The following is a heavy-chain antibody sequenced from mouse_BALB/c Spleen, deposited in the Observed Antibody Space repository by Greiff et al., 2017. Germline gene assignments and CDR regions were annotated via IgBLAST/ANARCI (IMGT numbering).Heavy chain of an antibody. CDR1: GYTFTDYE. D-gene: IGHD2-4*01. V-gene: IGHV1-15*01. Sequence: QVQLQQSGAELVRPGASVTLSCKASGYTFTDYEMHWVKQTPVHGVEWIGAIDPETGGTAYNQKFKGKATLTADKSSSTAYMELRSLTSEDSAVYYSTFYEYNFAYWGQGTLVTVSA. CDR2: IDPETGGT. CDR3: TFYEYNFAY. J-gene: IGHJ3*01.